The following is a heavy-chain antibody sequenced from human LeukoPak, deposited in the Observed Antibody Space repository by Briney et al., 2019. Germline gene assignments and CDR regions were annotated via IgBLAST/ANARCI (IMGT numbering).Heavy chain of an antibody. J-gene: IGHJ6*02. Sequence: GESLKISCKGSGYSFTSYWIGWVRQMPGKGLEWMGIIYPGDSDTRYSPSFQGQVTISADKSISTAYLQWSSLEASDTAMYYCARRSSSYHPDYYYYYGMDVWGQGTTVTVSS. CDR3: ARRSSSYHPDYYYYYGMDV. V-gene: IGHV5-51*01. CDR2: IYPGDSDT. D-gene: IGHD6-13*01. CDR1: GYSFTSYW.